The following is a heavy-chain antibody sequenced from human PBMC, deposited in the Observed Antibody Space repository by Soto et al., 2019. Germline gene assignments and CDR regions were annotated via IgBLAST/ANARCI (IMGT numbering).Heavy chain of an antibody. V-gene: IGHV4-31*11. CDR2: IYNSGTT. CDR3: AREPAT. CDR1: GGSITRGGYY. J-gene: IGHJ4*02. Sequence: PSETLSLTCAVSGGSITRGGYYWSWIRQHPGKGLEWIGYIYNSGTTYYNPSLKSRVTISVDTSKNQFSLKLTSVTAADTAVYYGAREPATWGQGNLVTISS.